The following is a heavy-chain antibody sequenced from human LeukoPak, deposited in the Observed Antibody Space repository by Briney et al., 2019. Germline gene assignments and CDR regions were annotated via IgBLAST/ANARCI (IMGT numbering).Heavy chain of an antibody. CDR3: ARDIVGATRGLYYYYYMDV. D-gene: IGHD1-26*01. CDR2: VKQDGSEK. V-gene: IGHV3-7*01. CDR1: GFTFSSYW. Sequence: PGGSLRLSCAASGFTFSSYWMSWVRQAPGKGLEWVANVKQDGSEKYYVDSVKGRFTISRDNAKNSLYLQMNSLRAEDTAVYYCARDIVGATRGLYYYYYMDVWGKGTTVTVSS. J-gene: IGHJ6*03.